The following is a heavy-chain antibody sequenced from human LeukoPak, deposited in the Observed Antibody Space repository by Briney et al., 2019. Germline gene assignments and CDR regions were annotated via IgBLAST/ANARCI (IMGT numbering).Heavy chain of an antibody. J-gene: IGHJ4*02. CDR1: GFTFSRYS. CDR2: ISISSNYI. CDR3: AKDGNWARFED. V-gene: IGHV3-21*04. D-gene: IGHD7-27*01. Sequence: PGGSLRLSCAASGFTFSRYSMNWVRQAPGKGLEWVSSISISSNYIYYADSVKGRFTISRDNAKNMVWLQINSPTAEDTATYYCAKDGNWARFEDWGQGTLVTVSS.